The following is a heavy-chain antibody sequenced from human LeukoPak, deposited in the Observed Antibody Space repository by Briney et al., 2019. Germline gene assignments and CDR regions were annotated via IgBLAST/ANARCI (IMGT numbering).Heavy chain of an antibody. CDR3: ARDAPGTVTNDY. D-gene: IGHD4-17*01. Sequence: PGGSLRLSCAASGFTFSSYEMNWVRQAPGKGLEWVSYISRSGSTIYYADSVRGRFTISRDNAKNSLYLQVNSLRAEDTAVYYCARDAPGTVTNDYWGQGTLVTVSS. CDR2: ISRSGSTI. CDR1: GFTFSSYE. V-gene: IGHV3-48*03. J-gene: IGHJ4*02.